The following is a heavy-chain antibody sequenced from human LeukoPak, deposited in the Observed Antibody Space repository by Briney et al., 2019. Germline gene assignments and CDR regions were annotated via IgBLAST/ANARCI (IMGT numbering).Heavy chain of an antibody. D-gene: IGHD3-22*01. CDR3: AKDGSGITMIVVVTPDDAFDI. J-gene: IGHJ3*02. CDR2: ISSSSSYT. CDR1: GFTFSSYS. V-gene: IGHV3-21*04. Sequence: GGSLRLSCAASGFTFSSYSMNWVRQAPGKGLEWVSSISSSSSYTYYADSVKGRFTISRDNSKNTLYLQMNSLRAEDTAVYYCAKDGSGITMIVVVTPDDAFDIWGQGTMVTVSS.